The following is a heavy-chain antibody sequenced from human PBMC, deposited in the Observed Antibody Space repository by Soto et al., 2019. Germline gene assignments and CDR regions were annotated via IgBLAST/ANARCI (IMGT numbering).Heavy chain of an antibody. Sequence: ASVKVSCKASGYTFTSYGISWVRQAPGQGLEWMGWISAYNGNTNYAQKLQGRVTMTTDTSTSTAYMELRSLRSDDTAVYYCGRVVAYSDTDYYYGMDVWGQGTTVTVSS. V-gene: IGHV1-18*01. D-gene: IGHD2-21*01. CDR2: ISAYNGNT. CDR3: GRVVAYSDTDYYYGMDV. J-gene: IGHJ6*02. CDR1: GYTFTSYG.